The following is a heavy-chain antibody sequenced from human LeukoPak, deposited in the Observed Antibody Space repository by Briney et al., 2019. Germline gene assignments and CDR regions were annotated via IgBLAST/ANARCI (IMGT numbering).Heavy chain of an antibody. Sequence: ASVKVSCKASGYMFTTSFMHWVRQAPGQGLEWMGVINPSGTSTDYAQKFQGRVTMTTDTSTSTAYMELRSLRSDDTVVYYCARDRSSSSDYWGQGTLVTVSS. D-gene: IGHD6-6*01. CDR2: INPSGTST. V-gene: IGHV1-46*01. J-gene: IGHJ4*02. CDR1: GYMFTTSF. CDR3: ARDRSSSSDY.